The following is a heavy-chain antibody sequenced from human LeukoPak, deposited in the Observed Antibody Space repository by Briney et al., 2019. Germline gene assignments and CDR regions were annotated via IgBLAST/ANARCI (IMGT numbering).Heavy chain of an antibody. J-gene: IGHJ4*02. CDR1: GVSVGSGDYF. Sequence: SQTLSLTCTVSGVSVGSGDYFWSWIRQPPGKGLEWIGYIYFSGSTDSNPSLESRVTVSIDTSKNQFSLKLRSVTAADTAVYYCTRNASPDYWGQRLLVTVSS. CDR3: TRNASPDY. D-gene: IGHD1-14*01. CDR2: IYFSGST. V-gene: IGHV4-30-4*08.